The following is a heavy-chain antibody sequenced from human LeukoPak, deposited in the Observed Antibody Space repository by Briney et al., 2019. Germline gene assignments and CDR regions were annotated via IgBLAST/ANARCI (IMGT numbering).Heavy chain of an antibody. Sequence: SQTLSLTCTVSGGSISSGDYYWSWIRQPPGTGLEWIGYIYYSGSTYYNPSLRSRVTISVDTSKNQFSLKLSSVTAAVTAVYYCARDGLSPVVPNCSSTSCYDYYYGMDVWGQGATVTVSS. CDR2: IYYSGST. J-gene: IGHJ6*02. CDR3: ARDGLSPVVPNCSSTSCYDYYYGMDV. CDR1: GGSISSGDYY. D-gene: IGHD2-2*01. V-gene: IGHV4-30-4*01.